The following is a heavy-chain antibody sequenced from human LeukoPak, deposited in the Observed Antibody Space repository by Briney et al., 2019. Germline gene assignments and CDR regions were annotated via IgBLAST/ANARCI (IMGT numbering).Heavy chain of an antibody. CDR1: GGSISSYY. V-gene: IGHV4-59*01. CDR3: ARALAVAGRFYFDY. CDR2: IYYSGST. J-gene: IGHJ4*02. Sequence: SETLSLTCTVSGGSISSYYWSWIRQPPGRGLEWIGYIYYSGSTNYNPSLKSRVTISVDTSKNQFSLKLSSVTAADTAVYYCARALAVAGRFYFDYWGQGTLVTVSS. D-gene: IGHD6-19*01.